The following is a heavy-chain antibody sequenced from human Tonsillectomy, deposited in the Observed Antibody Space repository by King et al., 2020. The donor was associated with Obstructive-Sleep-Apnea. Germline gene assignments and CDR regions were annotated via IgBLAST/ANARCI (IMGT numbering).Heavy chain of an antibody. J-gene: IGHJ4*02. CDR1: GFTFSSYS. D-gene: IGHD5-18*01. Sequence: VQLVESGGGLVQPGGSLRLSCAASGFTFSSYSMNWVRQAPGKGLEWGSYISSSSSTIYYADSVKGRFTISSENAKNSLYLQMNSLRAEDTAVYYCARVPPDTAMVYFDYWGQGTLVTVSS. CDR3: ARVPPDTAMVYFDY. CDR2: ISSSSSTI. V-gene: IGHV3-48*04.